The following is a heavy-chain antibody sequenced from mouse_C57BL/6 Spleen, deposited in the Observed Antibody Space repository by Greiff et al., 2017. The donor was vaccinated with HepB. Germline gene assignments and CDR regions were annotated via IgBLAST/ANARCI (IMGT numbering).Heavy chain of an antibody. CDR1: GYTFTDYN. CDR2: INPNNGGT. Sequence: EVQLQQSGPELVKPGASVKIPCKASGYTFTDYNMDWVKQSHGKSLEWIGDINPNNGGTIYNQKFKGKATLTVDKSSSTAYMELRSLTSQDTAVYYCARSRYYGMFYWYFDVWGTGTTVTVSS. CDR3: ARSRYYGMFYWYFDV. D-gene: IGHD1-1*01. J-gene: IGHJ1*03. V-gene: IGHV1-18*01.